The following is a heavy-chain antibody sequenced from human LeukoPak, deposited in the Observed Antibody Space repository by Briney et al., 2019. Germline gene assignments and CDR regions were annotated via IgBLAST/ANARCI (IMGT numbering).Heavy chain of an antibody. Sequence: SETLSLTCTVSGGSISSSSYYWGWIRQPPGKGLEWIGSIYYSGSTYYNPSLKSRVTISVDTSKNQFSLKLSSVTAADTAVYYCARSSVYSSRIFDYWGQGTLVTVSS. D-gene: IGHD6-13*01. CDR2: IYYSGST. V-gene: IGHV4-39*07. CDR1: GGSISSSSYY. J-gene: IGHJ4*02. CDR3: ARSSVYSSRIFDY.